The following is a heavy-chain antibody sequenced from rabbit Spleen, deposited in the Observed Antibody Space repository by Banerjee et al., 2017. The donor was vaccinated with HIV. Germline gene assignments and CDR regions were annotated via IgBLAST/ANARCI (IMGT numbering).Heavy chain of an antibody. CDR3: ARHNGGYDF. CDR2: IYAGSGYT. J-gene: IGHJ6*01. Sequence: QSLEESGGDPVKPETSLTLTCTASGFTLSGYWMCWVRQAPGKGLEWIGCIYAGSGYTYYATWAKGRFTISKTSSTTVTLQMTSLTAADTATYFCARHNGGYDFWGPGTLVTVS. D-gene: IGHD1-1*01. V-gene: IGHV1S40*01. CDR1: GFTLSGYW.